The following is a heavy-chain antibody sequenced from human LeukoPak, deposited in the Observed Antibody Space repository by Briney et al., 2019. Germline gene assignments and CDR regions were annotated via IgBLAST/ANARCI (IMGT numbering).Heavy chain of an antibody. CDR3: ARRDGPIDY. CDR1: GFSFSSHW. D-gene: IGHD5-24*01. CDR2: IKKDGSEK. V-gene: IGHV3-7*05. Sequence: PGGSLRLSCAASGFSFSSHWMSWVRQAPGKGLEWVANIKKDGSEKYYVASVKGRFTISRDNAKSSLYLRMNSLRAEDTAVYYCARRDGPIDYWGQGTLVTVSS. J-gene: IGHJ4*02.